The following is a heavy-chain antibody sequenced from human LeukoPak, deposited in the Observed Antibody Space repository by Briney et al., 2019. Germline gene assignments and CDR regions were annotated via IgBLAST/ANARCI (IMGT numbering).Heavy chain of an antibody. CDR1: GGTFISYA. Sequence: GASVRVSCKASGGTFISYAISWVRQAPGQGLEWMGGIIPIFGTANYAQKFQGRVTITADKSTSTAYMELSSLRSEDTAVYYCARGRGCTAAAGTCDAFDIWGQGTMVTVSS. CDR3: ARGRGCTAAAGTCDAFDI. D-gene: IGHD6-13*01. J-gene: IGHJ3*02. V-gene: IGHV1-69*06. CDR2: IIPIFGTA.